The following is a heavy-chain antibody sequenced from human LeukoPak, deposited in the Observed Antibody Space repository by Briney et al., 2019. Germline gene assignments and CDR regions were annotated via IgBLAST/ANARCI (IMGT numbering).Heavy chain of an antibody. CDR1: GYTFTGYY. V-gene: IGHV1-2*02. D-gene: IGHD3-16*02. CDR3: ARSAGLKSTYYDYVWGSYRYPFDFDY. CDR2: INPNSGGT. Sequence: ASVKVSCKASGYTFTGYYMHWVRQAPGQGLEWMGWINPNSGGTNYAQKFQGRVTMTRDTSISTAYMELSRLRADDTAVYYCARSAGLKSTYYDYVWGSYRYPFDFDYWGQGTLVTVFS. J-gene: IGHJ4*02.